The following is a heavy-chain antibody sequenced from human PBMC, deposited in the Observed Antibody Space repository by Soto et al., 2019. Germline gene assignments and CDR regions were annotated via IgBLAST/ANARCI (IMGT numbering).Heavy chain of an antibody. J-gene: IGHJ3*02. V-gene: IGHV4-59*01. CDR2: VHYSGST. CDR3: ASQGLNYYQLLCPDAFEI. Sequence: SETLSLTCTVSGGSISSDYWTWIRQPPGKGLEWIGYVHYSGSTDYYPSLKGRVTISVYTSKYQFSLKLSSLTASDTAVYYCASQGLNYYQLLCPDAFEIWAQGTMVA. D-gene: IGHD2-2*01. CDR1: GGSISSDY.